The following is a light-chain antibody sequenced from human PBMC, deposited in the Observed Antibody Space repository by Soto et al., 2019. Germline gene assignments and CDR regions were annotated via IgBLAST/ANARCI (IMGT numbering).Light chain of an antibody. CDR2: AAS. CDR3: QQSYSTPLT. J-gene: IGKJ4*01. CDR1: QSISRY. V-gene: IGKV1-39*01. Sequence: DIQMTQSPSSLSASVGDRVTITCRASQSISRYLNWYQHKPGKAPKLLIYAASSLQSGVPSRFSGSGSGTDFTLTISSLQPEDFATYYCQQSYSTPLTFGGGSKVDI.